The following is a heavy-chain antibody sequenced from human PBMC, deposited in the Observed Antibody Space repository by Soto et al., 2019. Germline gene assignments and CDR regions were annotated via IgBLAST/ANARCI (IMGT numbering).Heavy chain of an antibody. CDR2: INHSGST. CDR1: GGSFSGYY. J-gene: IGHJ5*02. V-gene: IGHV4-34*01. CDR3: ARDQLEGNWFDP. Sequence: PSETLSLTCAVYGGSFSGYYWSWIRQPPGKGLEWIGEINHSGSTNYNPSLKSRVTISVDTSKNQFSLKLSSLTAADTAVYYCARDQLEGNWFDPWGQGTLVTVSS. D-gene: IGHD1-1*01.